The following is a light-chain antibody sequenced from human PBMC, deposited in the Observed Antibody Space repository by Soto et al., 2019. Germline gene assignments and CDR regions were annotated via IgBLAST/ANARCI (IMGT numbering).Light chain of an antibody. J-gene: IGLJ1*01. Sequence: QSALTQPASVSGSPGQSITISCTGTSSDVGGYNYVSWYQQHPGKAPKLMIYEVSNRPSAVSNRFSGSKSGNTASLTISGLQAEDEADYYGSSYTSNRRVFGTGTKVTVL. CDR1: SSDVGGYNY. V-gene: IGLV2-14*01. CDR2: EVS. CDR3: SSYTSNRRV.